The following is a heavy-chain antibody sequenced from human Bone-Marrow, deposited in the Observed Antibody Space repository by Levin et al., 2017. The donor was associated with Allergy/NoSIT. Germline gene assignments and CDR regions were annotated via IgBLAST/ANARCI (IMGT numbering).Heavy chain of an antibody. CDR1: DDSISSSHW. V-gene: IGHV4-4*02. D-gene: IGHD7-27*01. J-gene: IGHJ5*02. CDR3: ARRNVLAPGEEWFDP. CDR2: IYHSGST. Sequence: PSETLSLTCGVSDDSISSSHWWTWVRQPPGKGLEWIGEIYHSGSTYYNPSLKSRVTISVEKSKNQFSLKLSSVTAADTAVYYCARRNVLAPGEEWFDPWGQGTLVTVSS.